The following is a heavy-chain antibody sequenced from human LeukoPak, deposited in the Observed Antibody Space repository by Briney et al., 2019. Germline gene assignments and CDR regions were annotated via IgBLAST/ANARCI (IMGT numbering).Heavy chain of an antibody. J-gene: IGHJ4*02. CDR2: ISGDGGVT. V-gene: IGHV3-43*02. Sequence: GGSLRLSCAASVFTFDDYAMHWVRQAPGKGLDWVSLISGDGGVTYYADSVKGRFTISRDNSRNSLYLQMNSLRTEDTALYYCAKDIRAVAGRYDYWGQGALVTVSS. D-gene: IGHD6-19*01. CDR3: AKDIRAVAGRYDY. CDR1: VFTFDDYA.